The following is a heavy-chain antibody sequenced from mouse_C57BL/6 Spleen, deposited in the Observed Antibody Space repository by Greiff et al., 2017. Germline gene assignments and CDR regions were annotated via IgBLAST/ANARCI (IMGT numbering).Heavy chain of an antibody. Sequence: VQLQQSGAELVRPGASVKLSCKASGYTFTVYCINWVKQRPGQGLEWIARIYPGSGNTYYNEKFKGKATLTAEKSSSTAYMQLSSLTSEDSAVYFCASPPTLLAYAMDHWGQVTPASVS. D-gene: IGHD1-1*01. CDR3: ASPPTLLAYAMDH. CDR2: IYPGSGNT. J-gene: IGHJ4*01. CDR1: GYTFTVYC. V-gene: IGHV1-76*01.